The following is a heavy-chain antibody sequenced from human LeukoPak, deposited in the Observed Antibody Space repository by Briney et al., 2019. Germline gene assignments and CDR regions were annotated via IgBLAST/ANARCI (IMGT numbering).Heavy chain of an antibody. CDR3: ARMVYHYILTGYFFDN. CDR1: EFSLSTSGMC. Sequence: SGPTLVNPTQTLTLTFTFAEFSLSTSGMCVSWIRQPPGKALEWLAVIDWDDDKYYSTSLKTRLTISKGTSKNQVVLTMTNMDPVDTATYYCARMVYHYILTGYFFDNWGQGTLVTVSS. J-gene: IGHJ4*02. CDR2: IDWDDDK. D-gene: IGHD3-9*01. V-gene: IGHV2-70*01.